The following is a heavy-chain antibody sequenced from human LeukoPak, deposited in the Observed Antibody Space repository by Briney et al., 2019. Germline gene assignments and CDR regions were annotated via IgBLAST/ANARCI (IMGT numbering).Heavy chain of an antibody. CDR3: ARDPYGDQYFDY. D-gene: IGHD4-17*01. CDR2: IYYSGST. CDR1: GGSISSYY. V-gene: IGHV4-59*01. J-gene: IGHJ4*02. Sequence: SETLSLTCTVSGGSISSYYWSWTRQPPGKGLEWIGYIYYSGSTNYNPSLKSRVTISVDTSKNQFSLKLSSVTAADTAVYYCARDPYGDQYFDYWGQGTLVTVSS.